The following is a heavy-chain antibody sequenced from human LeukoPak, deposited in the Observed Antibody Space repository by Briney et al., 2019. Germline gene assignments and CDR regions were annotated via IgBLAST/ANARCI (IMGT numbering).Heavy chain of an antibody. CDR1: GGSIGTYY. V-gene: IGHV4-59*08. CDR3: ARGLGISSTNFINWFDS. CDR2: IYYSGST. Sequence: SETLSLTCTVSGGSIGTYYWSWIRQPPGKGLEWIGSIYYSGSTNYSPSLKSRVTISVDTSKNQFSLKLSSVTAADTAVYYCARGLGISSTNFINWFDSWGQGTVVTVSS. J-gene: IGHJ5*01. D-gene: IGHD2-2*01.